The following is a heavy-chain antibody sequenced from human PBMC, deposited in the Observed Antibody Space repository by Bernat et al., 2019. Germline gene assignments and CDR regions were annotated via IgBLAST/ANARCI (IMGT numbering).Heavy chain of an antibody. J-gene: IGHJ6*02. CDR1: GYGFTSYW. D-gene: IGHD3-22*01. Sequence: EVQLVQSGAEVKKPGESLRISCKGSGYGFTSYWISWVRQMPGKGLEWMGRIDPSDSYTNYSPSFQDHVTISADKSISTAYLQWSSLKASDTAMYYCARPAYYYDSSGYYYYYGMDVWGQGTTVTVSS. V-gene: IGHV5-10-1*03. CDR2: IDPSDSYT. CDR3: ARPAYYYDSSGYYYYYGMDV.